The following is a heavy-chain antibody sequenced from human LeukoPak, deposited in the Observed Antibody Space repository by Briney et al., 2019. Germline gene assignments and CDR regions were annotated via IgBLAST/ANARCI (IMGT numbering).Heavy chain of an antibody. J-gene: IGHJ3*02. CDR3: ANSYYDYVWGSYRSRGAFDI. Sequence: PSETLSLTCAVYGGSFSGYYWSWIRQPPGKGLEWIGEINHSGSTNYNPSLKSRVTISVDTSKNQFSLKLSSVTAADTAVYYCANSYYDYVWGSYRSRGAFDIWGQGTMVTVSS. CDR1: GGSFSGYY. V-gene: IGHV4-34*01. CDR2: INHSGST. D-gene: IGHD3-16*02.